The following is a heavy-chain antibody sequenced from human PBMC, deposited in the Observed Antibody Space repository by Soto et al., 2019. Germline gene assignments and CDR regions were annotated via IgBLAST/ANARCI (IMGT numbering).Heavy chain of an antibody. Sequence: EVQLVESEGGLVQRGGSLRLSCAASGFTFNYYWMHWVRQAPGQGLMWVAHIQNDGSRTTYADSVKGRFTISRDNAKNTMYLQMNSLRAEDTAVYYCARGNLGCFDLWGQGTTVTVSS. CDR2: IQNDGSRT. J-gene: IGHJ3*01. CDR3: ARGNLGCFDL. D-gene: IGHD4-4*01. V-gene: IGHV3-74*01. CDR1: GFTFNYYW.